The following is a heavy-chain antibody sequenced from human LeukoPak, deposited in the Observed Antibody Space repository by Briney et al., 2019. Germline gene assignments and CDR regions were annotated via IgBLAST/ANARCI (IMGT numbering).Heavy chain of an antibody. CDR1: GFTFSSYW. V-gene: IGHV3-7*01. D-gene: IGHD1-20*01. CDR2: IKQDGSEK. Sequence: PGGSLRLSCAASGFTFSSYWMSWVRQAPGKGLEWVANIKQDGSEKYYVDSVKGRFTISRDNAKNSLYLQMNSLRAEDTAVYYCARDADYNWNDVGWFDPWGQGTQVTVSS. J-gene: IGHJ5*02. CDR3: ARDADYNWNDVGWFDP.